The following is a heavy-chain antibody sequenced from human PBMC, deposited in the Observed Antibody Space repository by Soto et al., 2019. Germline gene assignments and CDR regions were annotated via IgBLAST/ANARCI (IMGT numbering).Heavy chain of an antibody. Sequence: PGGSLRLSCVASGLTFSSFGMHWVRQAPGKGLEWVAVISYDGSNEYYADSVKGRFTISRDNSNNTLYLQMNSLRTEDTAVYYCAKAKGFYDFWSGYYRYGMDVWGQGTTVTVSS. CDR3: AKAKGFYDFWSGYYRYGMDV. D-gene: IGHD3-3*01. J-gene: IGHJ6*02. CDR2: ISYDGSNE. CDR1: GLTFSSFG. V-gene: IGHV3-30*18.